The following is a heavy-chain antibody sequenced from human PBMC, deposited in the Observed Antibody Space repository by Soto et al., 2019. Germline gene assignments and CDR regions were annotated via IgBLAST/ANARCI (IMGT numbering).Heavy chain of an antibody. D-gene: IGHD6-19*01. V-gene: IGHV3-33*01. CDR2: IWYDGSET. CDR1: GFSFSESG. J-gene: IGHJ1*01. CDR3: ATFLAVAGTHH. Sequence: QVQLVESGGGVVQPGKSLRLSCAASGFSFSESGMEWVRQDPGKGLEWVAAIWYDGSETYYGDSVKGRFTISRDNSKNTLYLQMRGMRAEDTAVYYCATFLAVAGTHHWGQGTLVTVSS.